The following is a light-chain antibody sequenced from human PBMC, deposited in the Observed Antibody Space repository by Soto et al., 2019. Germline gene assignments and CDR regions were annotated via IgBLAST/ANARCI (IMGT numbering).Light chain of an antibody. CDR1: SRAVGTYTL. V-gene: IGLV2-23*01. J-gene: IGLJ2*01. CDR2: EGS. CDR3: CSYAGSSSVV. Sequence: QSVLTQPASVSGSPGPSITISCTGASRAVGTYTLVSWYQQYPGKAPKLIIYEGSKRPSGVSNRLSASKTGRTASLTISGLQPEDEADYYCCSYAGSSSVVFGGGTKLTVL.